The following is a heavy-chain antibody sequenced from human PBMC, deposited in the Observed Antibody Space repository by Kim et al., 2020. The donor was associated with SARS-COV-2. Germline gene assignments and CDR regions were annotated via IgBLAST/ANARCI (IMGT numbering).Heavy chain of an antibody. Sequence: NCAASVESRFPISRDNAKNTVDLQMNSLSAEDTAVYSCARLGVGSTGLDQWGQGTPVTVSS. V-gene: IGHV3-74*01. J-gene: IGHJ4*02. CDR3: ARLGVGSTGLDQ. D-gene: IGHD3-3*01.